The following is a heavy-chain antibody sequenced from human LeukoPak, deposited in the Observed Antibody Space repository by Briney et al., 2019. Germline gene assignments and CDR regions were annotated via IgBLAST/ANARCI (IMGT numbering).Heavy chain of an antibody. CDR1: GGTFGSYA. D-gene: IGHD2-15*01. Sequence: SVKVSCKASGGTFGSYAISWVRQAPGQGLEWMGRIIPIFSTANYAQKFQGRVTITTDESTSTAYMELSSLRSEDTAVYYCARGVSGGYCSGGSCYGYDYWGQGTLVTVSS. V-gene: IGHV1-69*05. J-gene: IGHJ4*02. CDR3: ARGVSGGYCSGGSCYGYDY. CDR2: IIPIFSTA.